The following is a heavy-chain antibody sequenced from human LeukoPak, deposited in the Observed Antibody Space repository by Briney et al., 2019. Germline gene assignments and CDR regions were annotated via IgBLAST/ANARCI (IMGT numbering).Heavy chain of an antibody. Sequence: GGSLRLSCAASGFTFSSYGINWVRQTPGKGLEWVSYISSSSSAINYADSVRGRFTISRDNAKNSLYLQMNSLRPEDTAVYYCARGGAARPDYWGQGTLVTVSS. D-gene: IGHD6-6*01. J-gene: IGHJ4*02. CDR2: ISSSSSAI. V-gene: IGHV3-48*01. CDR3: ARGGAARPDY. CDR1: GFTFSSYG.